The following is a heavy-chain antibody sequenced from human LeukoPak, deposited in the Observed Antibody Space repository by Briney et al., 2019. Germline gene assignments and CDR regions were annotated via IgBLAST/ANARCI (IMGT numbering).Heavy chain of an antibody. V-gene: IGHV4-39*01. CDR3: ATSGWYLLPGVY. D-gene: IGHD6-19*01. CDR2: IYYSGST. J-gene: IGHJ4*02. CDR1: SGSISNSNYY. Sequence: SSETLSLTCTVSSGSISNSNYYWGWIRQPPGKGLEWIGSIYYSGSTYYNPSLESRVTISVDTSKNQFSLKLSSVTAADTAVYYCATSGWYLLPGVYWGQGTLVTVSS.